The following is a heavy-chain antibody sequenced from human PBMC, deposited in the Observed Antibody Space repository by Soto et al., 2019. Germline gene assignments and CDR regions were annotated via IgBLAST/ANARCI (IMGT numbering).Heavy chain of an antibody. CDR3: VKFRGRAYHYYYMDV. CDR1: GFSFSTYG. J-gene: IGHJ6*03. Sequence: VQLLESGGGLAQRGGSLRLSCAASGFSFSTYGMTWVRQAPGKGLEWVSYGGSGGSTYYADCVKGRFTISRDNSKNTLYLQMNSLRAEDTAVYYCVKFRGRAYHYYYMDVWGNGTTVTVSS. D-gene: IGHD3-16*01. CDR2: YGGSGGST. V-gene: IGHV3-23*01.